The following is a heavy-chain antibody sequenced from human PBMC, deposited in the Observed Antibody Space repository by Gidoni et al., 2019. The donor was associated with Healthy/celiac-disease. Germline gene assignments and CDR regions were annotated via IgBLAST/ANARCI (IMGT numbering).Heavy chain of an antibody. D-gene: IGHD3-22*01. V-gene: IGHV4-39*01. CDR2: IYYSGST. Sequence: QLQLQESGPGLVKPSETLSLTCTVSGGSISSSSYYWGWIRQPPGKGLEWIGSIYYSGSTYYNPSLKSRVTISVDTSKNQFSLKLSSVTAADTAVYYCARQEGYYYDSSGYSSPSYGLYYMDVWGKGTTVTVSS. CDR3: ARQEGYYYDSSGYSSPSYGLYYMDV. CDR1: GGSISSSSYY. J-gene: IGHJ6*03.